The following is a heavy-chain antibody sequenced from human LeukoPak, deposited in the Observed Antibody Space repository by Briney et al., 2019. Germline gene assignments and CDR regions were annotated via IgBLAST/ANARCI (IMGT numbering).Heavy chain of an antibody. D-gene: IGHD4-11*01. J-gene: IGHJ4*02. CDR1: GFAFSSYW. V-gene: IGHV3-74*01. CDR3: ARSAFLTTEYYFDY. Sequence: GGSLRLSCAASGFAFSSYWMHWVRQVPGKGLVWVSRINTDGRTTTYADSVKGRFTISRDNAKNTLYLQMNSLRAEDTAVYYCARSAFLTTEYYFDYWGQGILVTVSS. CDR2: INTDGRTT.